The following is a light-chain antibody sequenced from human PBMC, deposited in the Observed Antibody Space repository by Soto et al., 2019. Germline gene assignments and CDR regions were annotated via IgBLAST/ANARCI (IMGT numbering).Light chain of an antibody. J-gene: IGLJ2*01. Sequence: QSALTQPASVSGSPGQSITISCTGTSSDVGGYNYVSWYQQHPGKAPKLMIYDVSNRPSGVSNRFSGSKSGNTASLTISGLQAEDEADYYCSSYTSSSTLVVFGGGTIFGGGTKLTVL. CDR1: SSDVGGYNY. CDR3: SSYTSSSTLVVFGGGTI. V-gene: IGLV2-14*01. CDR2: DVS.